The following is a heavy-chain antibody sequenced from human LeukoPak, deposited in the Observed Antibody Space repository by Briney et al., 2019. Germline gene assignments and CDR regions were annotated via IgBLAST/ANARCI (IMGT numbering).Heavy chain of an antibody. CDR1: GGSISSSSDY. D-gene: IGHD3-22*01. J-gene: IGHJ5*02. CDR2: IYHSETT. Sequence: SETLSLTCSVSGGSISSSSDYWGWVRQPPGKRMEWIGSIYHSETTYYNPSLKSRVIISVDTSKNQFSLKLNSVTAADTAVYYCGRPNPDSSGYYGSFDPWGQGILVTVSS. V-gene: IGHV4-39*01. CDR3: GRPNPDSSGYYGSFDP.